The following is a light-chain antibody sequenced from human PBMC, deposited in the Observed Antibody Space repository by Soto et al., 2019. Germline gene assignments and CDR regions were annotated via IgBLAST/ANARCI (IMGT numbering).Light chain of an antibody. CDR2: GAS. CDR3: QQYNVWPRT. Sequence: EIVLTQSPATLSVSPGERATLSCRASQTVRAYLAWYQQKPGQSPRLLIYGASSRATGVPARFSGSGSETEFTLTISSLQPEDFALYHCQQYNVWPRTFGQGTKLEI. CDR1: QTVRAY. V-gene: IGKV3-15*01. J-gene: IGKJ2*01.